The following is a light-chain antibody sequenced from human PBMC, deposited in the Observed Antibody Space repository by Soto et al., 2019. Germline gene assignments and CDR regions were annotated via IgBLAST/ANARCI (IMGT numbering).Light chain of an antibody. CDR3: QSYDSSLSGSV. V-gene: IGLV1-40*01. CDR2: GNN. Sequence: QSVLTQPPSVSGAPGQRVTISCTGGSSNIGAGYDVHWYQQLPGAAPKLLIHGNNNRPSGVSDRFSGSKSGASASLAITGLQAEDEADYYCQSYDSSLSGSVFXIGTKVTVL. J-gene: IGLJ1*01. CDR1: SSNIGAGYD.